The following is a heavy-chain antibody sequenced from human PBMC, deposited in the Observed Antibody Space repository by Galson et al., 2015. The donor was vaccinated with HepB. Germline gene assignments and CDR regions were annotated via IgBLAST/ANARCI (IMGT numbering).Heavy chain of an antibody. CDR2: IIPIFGTA. D-gene: IGHD2-2*01. CDR3: TRGNGPVVGPAAMTYNWFDS. Sequence: SVKVSCKASGGTFSSYAISWVRQAPGQGLEWIGGIIPIFGTANYAQKFQGRVTITADKSTSTAYMELSSLRSENTAVYYCTRGNGPVVGPAAMTYNWFDSWGQGTLVAVSS. J-gene: IGHJ5*01. CDR1: GGTFSSYA. V-gene: IGHV1-69*06.